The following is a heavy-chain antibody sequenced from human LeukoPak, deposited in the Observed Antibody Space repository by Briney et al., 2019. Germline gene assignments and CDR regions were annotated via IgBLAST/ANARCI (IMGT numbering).Heavy chain of an antibody. J-gene: IGHJ4*02. CDR2: INHSGST. Sequence: PSETLSLTCAVYGGSFSTYYWSWIRQPPGKGLEWIGEINHSGSTNYNPSLKSRVTISVETSKNQFSLKLNSVTAADTAVYYCARHWYSSGWYSLVPDYWGQGTLVTVSS. CDR1: GGSFSTYY. V-gene: IGHV4-34*01. CDR3: ARHWYSSGWYSLVPDY. D-gene: IGHD6-19*01.